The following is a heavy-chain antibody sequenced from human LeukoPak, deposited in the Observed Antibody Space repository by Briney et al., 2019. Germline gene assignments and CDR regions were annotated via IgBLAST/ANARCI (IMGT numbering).Heavy chain of an antibody. J-gene: IGHJ6*02. Sequence: GGSLRLSCAASGFTFDDYAMHWVRQAPGKGLEWVSAISGSGGSTYYADSVKGRFTISRDNSKNTLYLQMNSLRAEDTAVYYCAKVDGSGPYYYYGMDVWGQGTTVTVSS. V-gene: IGHV3-23*01. CDR1: GFTFDDYA. D-gene: IGHD3-10*01. CDR3: AKVDGSGPYYYYGMDV. CDR2: ISGSGGST.